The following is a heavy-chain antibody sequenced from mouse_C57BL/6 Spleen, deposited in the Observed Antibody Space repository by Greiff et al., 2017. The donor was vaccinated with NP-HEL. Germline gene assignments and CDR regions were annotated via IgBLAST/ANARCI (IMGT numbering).Heavy chain of an antibody. CDR3: ARERRGNDLYYYAMDY. Sequence: QVQLQQPGAELVMPGASVKLSCKASGYTFTSYWMHWVKQRPGQGLEWIGEIDPSDSYTNYNQKFKGKSTLTVDKSSSTAYMQLSSLTSEDSAVYYCARERRGNDLYYYAMDYWGQGTSVTVSS. V-gene: IGHV1-69*01. J-gene: IGHJ4*01. CDR2: IDPSDSYT. CDR1: GYTFTSYW. D-gene: IGHD2-4*01.